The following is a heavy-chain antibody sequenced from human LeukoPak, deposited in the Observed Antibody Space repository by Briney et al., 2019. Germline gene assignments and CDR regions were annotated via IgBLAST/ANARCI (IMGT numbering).Heavy chain of an antibody. CDR2: VYYSGDT. D-gene: IGHD2-15*01. J-gene: IGHJ4*02. V-gene: IGHV4-59*08. CDR1: GDSVSGVY. Sequence: SETLSLTCTVSGDSVSGVYWSWIRQPPGKGLEWTGYVYYSGDTNYNPSLKSRVTMSLDTSKNQVSLRLSSVTAADTAVYYCARHPFATPFDYWGRGTLLTVSS. CDR3: ARHPFATPFDY.